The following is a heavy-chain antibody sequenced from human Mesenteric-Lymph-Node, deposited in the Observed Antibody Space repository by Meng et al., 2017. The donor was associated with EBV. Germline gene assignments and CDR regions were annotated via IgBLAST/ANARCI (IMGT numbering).Heavy chain of an antibody. D-gene: IGHD5-12*01. CDR2: VYHTGGT. CDR1: GGSFSGYY. V-gene: IGHV4-34*01. CDR3: ARGRGFPVRYFDL. Sequence: HVQLQQWGAGLLKSSGSLSLTCAVYGGSFSGYYWTWIRQAPGKGLEWMGEVYHTGGTNYSPSLQSRVTMSVDVSKNQFALKLSSLTAADSSVYYCARGRGFPVRYFDLWGQGTLVTVSS. J-gene: IGHJ4*02.